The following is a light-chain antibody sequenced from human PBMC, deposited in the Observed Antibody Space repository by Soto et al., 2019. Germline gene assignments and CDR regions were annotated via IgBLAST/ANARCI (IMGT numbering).Light chain of an antibody. Sequence: EIVLTQSPATLSLSPGERATLSCRASESISNSLAWYQQKPGQPPRLLIYDASDRATGIPDRFSGSGSGTDLTLTISSLEPEDFAVYYCQQRGDWPLTFGGGTKVEIK. CDR1: ESISNS. CDR3: QQRGDWPLT. V-gene: IGKV3-11*01. J-gene: IGKJ4*01. CDR2: DAS.